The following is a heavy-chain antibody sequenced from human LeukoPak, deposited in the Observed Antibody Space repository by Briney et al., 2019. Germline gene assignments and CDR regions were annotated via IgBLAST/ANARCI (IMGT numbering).Heavy chain of an antibody. D-gene: IGHD2-15*01. CDR1: GFTVSSNY. CDR3: AKRGGYCSGGSCYSAYYYMDV. V-gene: IGHV3-53*01. Sequence: GGSLRLSCAASGFTVSSNYMSWVRQAPGKGLEWVSVIYSGGSTYYADSVKGRFTISRDNSKNTLYLQMNSLRAEDTAVYYCAKRGGYCSGGSCYSAYYYMDVWGKGTTVTVSS. CDR2: IYSGGST. J-gene: IGHJ6*03.